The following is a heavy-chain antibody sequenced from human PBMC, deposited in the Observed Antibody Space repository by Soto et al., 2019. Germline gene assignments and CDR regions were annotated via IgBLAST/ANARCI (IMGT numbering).Heavy chain of an antibody. CDR1: GFTFSSYD. Sequence: GGSLRLSCAASGFTFSSYDMHWVRQAPGKGLEWVGIIWYDGSNKYYADSVKGRFTISRDNSKNTLYLEVNSLRPDDTAVYYCARSFRQWLVDSWGQGALVTVSS. V-gene: IGHV3-33*01. CDR3: ARSFRQWLVDS. D-gene: IGHD6-19*01. CDR2: IWYDGSNK. J-gene: IGHJ4*02.